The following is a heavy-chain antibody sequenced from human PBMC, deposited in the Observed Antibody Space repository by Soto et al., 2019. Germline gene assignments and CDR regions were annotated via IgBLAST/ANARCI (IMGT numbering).Heavy chain of an antibody. J-gene: IGHJ5*02. CDR1: GGSFSGYY. D-gene: IGHD2-2*01. V-gene: IGHV4-34*01. Sequence: PSETLSLTCAVYGGSFSGYYWSWIRQPPGKGLEWIGEINHSGSTNYNPSLKSRVTISVDTSKNQFSLKLSSVTAADTAVYYCAIVSGSSVVSNWFYLWGQGTLVPVSS. CDR2: INHSGST. CDR3: AIVSGSSVVSNWFYL.